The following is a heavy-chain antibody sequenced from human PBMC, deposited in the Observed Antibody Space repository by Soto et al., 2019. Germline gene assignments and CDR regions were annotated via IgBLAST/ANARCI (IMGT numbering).Heavy chain of an antibody. D-gene: IGHD2-15*01. J-gene: IGHJ4*02. CDR1: GFTFRSHW. CDR2: INQEGSEE. Sequence: EVQLVESGGGLVQPGGSLRLSCVVSGFTFRSHWMSWVRQAPGKGLVWVADINQEGSEEYYVDSVKGRFTVSRDNAKNSLYLRMNILRAEDTAVYYCARGHFGRDYWGQGTLVIVSP. CDR3: ARGHFGRDY. V-gene: IGHV3-7*05.